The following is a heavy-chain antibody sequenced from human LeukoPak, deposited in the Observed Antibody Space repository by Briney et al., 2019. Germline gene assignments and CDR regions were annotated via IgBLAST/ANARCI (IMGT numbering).Heavy chain of an antibody. CDR3: AREGVGSGVYYYYYGMDV. CDR2: IIPIFGTA. V-gene: IGHV1-69*13. Sequence: SVKVSCKASGGTFSSYAISWVRQAPGQGLEWMGGIIPIFGTANYAQKFQGRVTITADESTSTAYMELSGLRSEDTAVYYCAREGVGSGVYYYYYGMDVWGQGTTVTVSS. D-gene: IGHD3-10*01. J-gene: IGHJ6*02. CDR1: GGTFSSYA.